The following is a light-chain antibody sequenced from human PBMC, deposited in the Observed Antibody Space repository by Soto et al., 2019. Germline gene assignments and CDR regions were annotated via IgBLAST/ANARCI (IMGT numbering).Light chain of an antibody. V-gene: IGLV2-11*01. Sequence: QSVLTQPRSVSRSPGQSVTSSCTGTSSYVGGYNYVSWYQQHPGKAPKLMIYDVSKRPSGVPDRFSGSKSGNTASLTISGLQAEDEADYDCCSYAGRYAFVFGTGTKVTVL. J-gene: IGLJ1*01. CDR2: DVS. CDR1: SSYVGGYNY. CDR3: CSYAGRYAFV.